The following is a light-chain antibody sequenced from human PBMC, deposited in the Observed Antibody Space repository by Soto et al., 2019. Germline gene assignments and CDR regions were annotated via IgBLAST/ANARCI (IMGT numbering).Light chain of an antibody. Sequence: EIVFTQSPVTLSLSPVERATLSFMASQSVSSYLAWYQQKPGQAPRLLIYDASNRATGIPARFSGSGSGTDFTLTISSLEPEDFAVYYCQQRSNWPGLTFGGGTKVDIK. J-gene: IGKJ4*01. CDR3: QQRSNWPGLT. CDR2: DAS. V-gene: IGKV3-11*01. CDR1: QSVSSY.